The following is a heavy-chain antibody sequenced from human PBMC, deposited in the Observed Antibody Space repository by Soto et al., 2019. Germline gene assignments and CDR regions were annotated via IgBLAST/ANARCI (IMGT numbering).Heavy chain of an antibody. CDR1: GFTFSHYW. CDR3: VRSTSGCFDY. D-gene: IGHD2-8*01. V-gene: IGHV3-74*01. CDR2: LNHDANRT. J-gene: IGHJ4*02. Sequence: EVQLLQSGGGSVRPGGTLTLSCAASGFTFSHYWMHWVRQVPGRGRLWVSRLNHDANRTAYADSVRGRFTISRDNAKNTLYLHMSSVRAEDSATYYCVRSTSGCFDYWGQGAEVSVSS.